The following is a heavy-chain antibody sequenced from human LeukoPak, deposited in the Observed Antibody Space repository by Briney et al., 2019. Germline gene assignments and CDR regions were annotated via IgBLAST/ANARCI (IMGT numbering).Heavy chain of an antibody. D-gene: IGHD2-15*01. CDR2: ISGSDGST. J-gene: IGHJ5*02. CDR3: AKARGFCSGGSCYNPFDP. Sequence: PGGSLRLSCAAFGFTFSNAWMSWVRQAPGKGLEWVSGISGSDGSTYYADSVKGRFTISRDYSKNTLYVQMNSLRAEDTAVYYCAKARGFCSGGSCYNPFDPWGQGTLVTVSS. V-gene: IGHV3-23*01. CDR1: GFTFSNAW.